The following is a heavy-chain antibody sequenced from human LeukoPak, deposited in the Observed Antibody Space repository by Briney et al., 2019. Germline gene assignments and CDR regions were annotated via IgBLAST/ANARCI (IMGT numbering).Heavy chain of an antibody. D-gene: IGHD5-24*01. CDR1: EYTFTSYD. CDR3: ARSREDGYNLARGFDY. CDR2: MNPNSGNT. Sequence: ASVKVSCKASEYTFTSYDINWVRQATGQGLEWMGWMNPNSGNTGYAQKFQGRVTMTRNTSISTAYMELSSLRSEDTAVYYCARSREDGYNLARGFDYWGQGALVTVSS. V-gene: IGHV1-8*01. J-gene: IGHJ4*02.